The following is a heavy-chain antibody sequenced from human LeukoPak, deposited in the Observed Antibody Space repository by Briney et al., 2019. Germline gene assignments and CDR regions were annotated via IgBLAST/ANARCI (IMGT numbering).Heavy chain of an antibody. CDR2: ISGSGGST. Sequence: TGGSLRLSCAASGFTFSSYAMSWVRQAPGKGLEWVSAISGSGGSTYYADSVKGRFTISRDNSKNTLFLQMNSLRAEDTAVYYCAKETYYYDSSGIFDYWGQGTLVTVSS. CDR1: GFTFSSYA. V-gene: IGHV3-23*01. CDR3: AKETYYYDSSGIFDY. J-gene: IGHJ4*02. D-gene: IGHD3-22*01.